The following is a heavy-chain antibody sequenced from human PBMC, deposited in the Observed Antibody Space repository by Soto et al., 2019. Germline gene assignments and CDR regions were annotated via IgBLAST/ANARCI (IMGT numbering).Heavy chain of an antibody. Sequence: PWGVLRLSCAASGFTFSSYAMSWVRQAPGKGLEWVSAISGSGGSTYYADSVKGRLTISRDNSKNTLYLQMNSLRAEDTAVYYCAKVLGRDSGCCYYHYNGYDPGARGTLLPAS. CDR2: ISGSGGST. CDR1: GFTFSSYA. V-gene: IGHV3-23*01. CDR3: AKVLGRDSGCCYYHYNGYDP. D-gene: IGHD3-10*01. J-gene: IGHJ5*02.